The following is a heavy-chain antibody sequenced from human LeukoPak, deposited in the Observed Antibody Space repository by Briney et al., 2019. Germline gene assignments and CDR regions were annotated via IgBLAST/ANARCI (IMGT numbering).Heavy chain of an antibody. J-gene: IGHJ4*02. D-gene: IGHD4-17*01. V-gene: IGHV3-7*01. CDR1: GFTFSSYW. Sequence: GGSLRLSCAASGFTFSSYWMSWVRQAPGKGLEWVATIRQDGSQKYYVDSVKGRFTISRDNAKSSLYLQMNSLRAEDTAVYYCARESGSVTSEVDFDYWGQGTLVTVSS. CDR3: ARESGSVTSEVDFDY. CDR2: IRQDGSQK.